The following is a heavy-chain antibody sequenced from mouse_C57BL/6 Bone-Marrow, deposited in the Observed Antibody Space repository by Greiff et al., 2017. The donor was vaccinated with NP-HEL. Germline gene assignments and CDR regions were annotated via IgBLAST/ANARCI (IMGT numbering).Heavy chain of an antibody. CDR3: ARDACCYGSSLWYFDV. D-gene: IGHD1-1*01. CDR1: GFTFSDFY. Sequence: EVKLVESGGGLVQSGRSLRLSCATSGFTFSDFYMEWVRQAPGKGLEWIAASRNKANDYTTEYSASVKGRFIVSRDTSQSILYLQMNALRAEDTAIYYCARDACCYGSSLWYFDVWGTGTTVTVSS. J-gene: IGHJ1*03. CDR2: SRNKANDYTT. V-gene: IGHV7-1*01.